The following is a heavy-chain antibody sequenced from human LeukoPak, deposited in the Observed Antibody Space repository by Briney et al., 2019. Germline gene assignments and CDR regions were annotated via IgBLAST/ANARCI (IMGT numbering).Heavy chain of an antibody. Sequence: ASVKVSCKASGYSFNSQGMNWVRQAPGQGLEWMGWINTDSGNPTYAQGFTGRFVFSLDSSVSTAYLQISSLKAEDTAVYYCARARSAWASDAFDIWGQGTMVTVSS. CDR1: GYSFNSQG. CDR2: INTDSGNP. J-gene: IGHJ3*02. CDR3: ARARSAWASDAFDI. D-gene: IGHD6-19*01. V-gene: IGHV7-4-1*02.